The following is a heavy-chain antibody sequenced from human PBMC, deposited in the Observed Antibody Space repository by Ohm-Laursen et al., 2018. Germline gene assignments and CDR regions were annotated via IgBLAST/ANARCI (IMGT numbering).Heavy chain of an antibody. CDR2: IYTSGSA. CDR3: ARQDSGDYYFDY. J-gene: IGHJ4*02. V-gene: IGHV4-59*10. Sequence: GTLSLTCAVYGGSFSGYYWSWIRQPAGKGLEWIGRIYTSGSANYNPSLESRVTISADTSKNQFSLRLTSVTAADTAVYYCARQDSGDYYFDYWGQGTLVTVSS. D-gene: IGHD4-17*01. CDR1: GGSFSGYY.